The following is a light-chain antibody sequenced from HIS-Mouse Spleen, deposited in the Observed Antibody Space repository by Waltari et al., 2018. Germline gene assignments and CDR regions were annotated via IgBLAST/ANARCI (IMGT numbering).Light chain of an antibody. CDR3: NSRDSSGNHVV. J-gene: IGLJ2*01. Sequence: SSELTQDPAVSVALGQTVRITCQGVSLRSYYAIWYHQKPGQSPVLVLHGKHNRPTGITDGLSGSSSGNTASLTITGAQAEDEADYYCNSRDSSGNHVVFGGGTKLTVL. V-gene: IGLV3-19*01. CDR2: GKH. CDR1: SLRSYY.